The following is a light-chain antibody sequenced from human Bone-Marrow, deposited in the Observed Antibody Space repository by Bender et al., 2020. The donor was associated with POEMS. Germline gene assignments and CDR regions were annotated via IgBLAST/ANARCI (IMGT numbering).Light chain of an antibody. CDR2: EDS. Sequence: QSALTQPASVSGSPGQSITISCTGISSDDGGYALVSWYQQRPGKAPKLILYEDSKRPSGVSNRFSGSKSGDTASLTISGLQAEDEAYYYCSTYTSSSTWVFGGGTKLTVL. J-gene: IGLJ3*02. V-gene: IGLV2-14*02. CDR1: SSDDGGYAL. CDR3: STYTSSSTWV.